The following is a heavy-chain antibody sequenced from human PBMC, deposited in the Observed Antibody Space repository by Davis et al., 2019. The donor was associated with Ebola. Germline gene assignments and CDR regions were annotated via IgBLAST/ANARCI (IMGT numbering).Heavy chain of an antibody. CDR2: ISGYNGNT. CDR3: ARDMDGDYAHDY. Sequence: ASVKVSCKASGYTFMTNGISWVRQAPGQGLEWMGWISGYNGNTNYAQKFQGRVTITRDTSASTAYMELSSLRSEDTAVYYCARDMDGDYAHDYWGQGTLVTVSS. CDR1: GYTFMTNG. V-gene: IGHV1-18*04. J-gene: IGHJ4*02. D-gene: IGHD4-17*01.